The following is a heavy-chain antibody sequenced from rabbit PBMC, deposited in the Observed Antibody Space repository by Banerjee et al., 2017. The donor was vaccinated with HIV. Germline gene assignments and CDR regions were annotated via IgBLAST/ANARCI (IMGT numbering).Heavy chain of an antibody. V-gene: IGHV1S45*01. D-gene: IGHD8-1*01. CDR2: INTSSGNT. Sequence: QEQLEESGGDLVKPEGSLTLTCTASGFSFSNKYVMCWVRQAPGKGLEWIACINTSSGNTVYASWAKGRLTISRTSSTTVTLQMTSLTAADTATHFCAKSTYLAGVIGWNFNLWGPGTLVTVS. CDR3: AKSTYLAGVIGWNFNL. J-gene: IGHJ4*01. CDR1: GFSFSNKYV.